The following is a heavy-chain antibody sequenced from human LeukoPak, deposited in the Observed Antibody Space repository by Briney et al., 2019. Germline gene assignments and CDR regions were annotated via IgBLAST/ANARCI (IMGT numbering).Heavy chain of an antibody. V-gene: IGHV4-30-2*01. CDR1: GGSISSGGYS. Sequence: SETLSLTCAVSGGSISSGGYSWSWIRQPPGKGLEWIGYIYHSGSTYYNPSLKSRVTISVDRSKNQFSLKLSSVTAADTAVYYCARSPKSPRNWFDPWGQGTLVTVSS. CDR2: IYHSGST. CDR3: ARSPKSPRNWFDP. D-gene: IGHD1-14*01. J-gene: IGHJ5*02.